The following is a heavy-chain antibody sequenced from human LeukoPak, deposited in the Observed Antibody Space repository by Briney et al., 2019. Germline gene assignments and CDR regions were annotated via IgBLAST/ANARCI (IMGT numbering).Heavy chain of an antibody. CDR3: ARRLCGGNSDDAFYI. J-gene: IGHJ3*02. D-gene: IGHD4-23*01. CDR1: GGTFSSYA. CDR2: IIAIFGTA. Sequence: SAKVSCKASGGTFSSYAVSWVRQAPGQGREWMGGIIAIFGTANYAQKCQGRVTITADESTSTAYMELSSLRSEDTAVYYCARRLCGGNSDDAFYIWGQGTMVTVSS. V-gene: IGHV1-69*13.